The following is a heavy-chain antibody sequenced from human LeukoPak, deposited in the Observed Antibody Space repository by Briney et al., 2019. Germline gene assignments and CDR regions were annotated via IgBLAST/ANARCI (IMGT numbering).Heavy chain of an antibody. V-gene: IGHV4-34*01. J-gene: IGHJ3*02. CDR2: INHGGST. CDR3: ARPGVGSGRYGAFDI. Sequence: SETLSLTCAVYGGSFSDYYWSWVRQPPGKGLEWVGEINHGGSTNYNPSLKSRVTISVDTSKKQFSLKLTSVTAADTAVYYCARPGVGSGRYGAFDIWGQGTMVTVSS. D-gene: IGHD5-18*01. CDR1: GGSFSDYY.